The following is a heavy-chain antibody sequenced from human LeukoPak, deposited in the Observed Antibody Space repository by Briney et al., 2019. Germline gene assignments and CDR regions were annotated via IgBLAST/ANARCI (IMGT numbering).Heavy chain of an antibody. V-gene: IGHV3-23*01. Sequence: ETLSLTCTVSGGSISSSSYYWGWIRQPPGKGLEWVSTIGGGGGGTYYADSVKGRFTISRDTSKNTLFLQMNSLRVEDTAVYYCARNDFGSGWLGDYWGQGTLVTVFS. J-gene: IGHJ4*02. CDR2: IGGGGGGT. CDR3: ARNDFGSGWLGDY. CDR1: GGSISSSSYY. D-gene: IGHD6-19*01.